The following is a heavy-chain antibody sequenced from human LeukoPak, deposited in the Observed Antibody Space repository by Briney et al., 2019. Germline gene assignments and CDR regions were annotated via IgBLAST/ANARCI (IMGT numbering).Heavy chain of an antibody. CDR3: AREPYYDFWSGYYDYYYYMDV. CDR2: ISGSGGST. J-gene: IGHJ6*03. V-gene: IGHV3-23*01. D-gene: IGHD3-3*01. Sequence: GGSLRLSCVASGFTFSTYVMSWVRQAPGKGLEWVSAISGSGGSTYYADSVKGRFTISRDNAKNSLYLQMNSLRAEDTAVYYCAREPYYDFWSGYYDYYYYMDVWGKGTTVTVSS. CDR1: GFTFSTYV.